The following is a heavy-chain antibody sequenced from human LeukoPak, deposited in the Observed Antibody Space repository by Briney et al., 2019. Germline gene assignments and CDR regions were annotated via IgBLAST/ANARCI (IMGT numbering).Heavy chain of an antibody. J-gene: IGHJ3*02. D-gene: IGHD2-15*01. V-gene: IGHV4-34*01. CDR3: ARLGRVVVVAAVTGAFDI. CDR1: GGSFSGYY. Sequence: SSETLSLTCAVYGGSFSGYYWSWIRQPPGKGLEWIGEINHSGSTNYNPSLKSRVTISVDTSKNQFSLKLSSVTAADTAVYYCARLGRVVVVAAVTGAFDIWGQGTMVTVSS. CDR2: INHSGST.